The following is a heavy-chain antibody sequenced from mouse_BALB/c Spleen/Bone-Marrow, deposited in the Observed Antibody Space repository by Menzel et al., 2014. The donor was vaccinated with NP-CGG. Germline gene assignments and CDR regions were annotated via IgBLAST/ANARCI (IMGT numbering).Heavy chain of an antibody. CDR1: GFNIKDTY. CDR2: IDPANGNT. V-gene: IGHV14-3*02. J-gene: IGHJ3*01. Sequence: EVQLQQSGAELVKPGASVKLSCTASGFNIKDTYMHWVKQRPEQGLEWIGKIDPANGNTKYDPRFQGKATITADTSSNTAYLQLSSLTSEGTAVYYCARFPFPYWGQGTLVTVSA. CDR3: ARFPFPY.